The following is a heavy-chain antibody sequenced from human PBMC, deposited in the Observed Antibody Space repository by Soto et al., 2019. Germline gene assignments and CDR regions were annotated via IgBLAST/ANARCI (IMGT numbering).Heavy chain of an antibody. CDR3: ARVGPRGWFDP. D-gene: IGHD3-10*01. CDR2: INTKTGGT. CDR1: GYSFTDYY. V-gene: IGHV1-2*02. J-gene: IGHJ5*02. Sequence: QVHLVQSGAEVKKPGASVKVSCKASGYSFTDYYMHWVRQAPCQGLEWMGWINTKTGGTNYAQRVQGRVTMTGDTSINTPYMELSRLRSDDAAVDYCARVGPRGWFDPWGQGTVVTVSS.